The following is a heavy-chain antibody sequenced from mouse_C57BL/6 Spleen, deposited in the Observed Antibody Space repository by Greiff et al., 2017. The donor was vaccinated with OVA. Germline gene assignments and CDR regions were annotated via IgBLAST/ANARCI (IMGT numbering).Heavy chain of an antibody. CDR2: IYPSDSET. J-gene: IGHJ4*01. CDR3: ARSAQATWMDY. CDR1: GYTFTSYW. Sequence: QVQLQQPGAELVRPGSSVKLSCKASGYTFTSYWMDWVKQRPGQGLEWIGNIYPSDSETHYNQKFKDKATLTVDKSSSTAYMQLSSLTSEDSAVYYCARSAQATWMDYWGQGTSVTVSS. D-gene: IGHD3-2*02. V-gene: IGHV1-61*01.